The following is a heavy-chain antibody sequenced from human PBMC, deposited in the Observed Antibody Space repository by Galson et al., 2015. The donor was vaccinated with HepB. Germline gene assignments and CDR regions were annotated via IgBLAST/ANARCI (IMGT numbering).Heavy chain of an antibody. D-gene: IGHD5-12*01. V-gene: IGHV1-46*03. Sequence: SVKVSCKASGYTFTSYYMHWVRQAPGQGLEWMGIVNPSGGSTSYAQKFQGRVTMTRDTSTSTVYMELSSLRSEDTAVYYCARADRRNQVDFDYWGQGTLVTVSS. CDR2: VNPSGGST. J-gene: IGHJ4*02. CDR1: GYTFTSYY. CDR3: ARADRRNQVDFDY.